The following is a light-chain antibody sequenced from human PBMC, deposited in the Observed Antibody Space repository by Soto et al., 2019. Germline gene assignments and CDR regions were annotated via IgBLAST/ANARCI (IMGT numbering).Light chain of an antibody. CDR3: SSYAGNNVV. CDR2: EVS. V-gene: IGLV2-8*01. J-gene: IGLJ2*01. Sequence: QSVLTRPPSASGSPGQSVTISCTGTSSDVGGYNYVSWYQQHPGKAPKLMIYEVSKRPSGVPDRFSGSKSGNTASLTVSGLQAEDEADYYCSSYAGNNVVFGGGTKLTVL. CDR1: SSDVGGYNY.